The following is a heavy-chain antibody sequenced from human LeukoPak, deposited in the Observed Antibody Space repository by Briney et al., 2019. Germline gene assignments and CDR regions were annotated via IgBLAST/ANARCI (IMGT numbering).Heavy chain of an antibody. CDR1: GFTFSSYS. D-gene: IGHD6-19*01. V-gene: IGHV3-21*01. CDR3: ARDGASSGWEFDY. CDR2: ISSSSSYI. J-gene: IGHJ4*02. Sequence: GGSLRLSCAASGFTFSSYSMNWVRQAPGKGLGWVSSISSSSSYIYYADSVKGRFTISRDNAKNSLYLQMNSLRAEDTAVYYCARDGASSGWEFDYWGQGTLVTVSS.